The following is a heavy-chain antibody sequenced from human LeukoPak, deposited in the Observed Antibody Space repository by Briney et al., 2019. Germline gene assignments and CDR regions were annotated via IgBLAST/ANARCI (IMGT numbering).Heavy chain of an antibody. CDR1: GFTFNTYG. Sequence: GGSLRLSCAASGFTFNTYGMHCVRQAPGKGLEWVAFIRYDGSEKYYADSVEGRFTISRDNSKNTLYLHMDSLRPDDTAVYFCAMAVVTSKLYFDYWGQGTLVTVSS. V-gene: IGHV3-30*02. J-gene: IGHJ4*02. CDR3: AMAVVTSKLYFDY. CDR2: IRYDGSEK. D-gene: IGHD4-23*01.